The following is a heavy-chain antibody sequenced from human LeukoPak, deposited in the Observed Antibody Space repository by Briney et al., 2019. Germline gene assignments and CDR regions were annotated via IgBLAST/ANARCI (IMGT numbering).Heavy chain of an antibody. D-gene: IGHD2-2*01. Sequence: GGSLRLSCAASGFTFDDYAMHWVRQAPGKGLEWVSLISGDGGSTYYADSVKGRFTISRDNSKNSLYLQMNSPRTEDTALYYCAKDLEYQLLNKKYYYYGMDVWGQGTTVTVSS. V-gene: IGHV3-43*02. CDR2: ISGDGGST. J-gene: IGHJ6*02. CDR3: AKDLEYQLLNKKYYYYGMDV. CDR1: GFTFDDYA.